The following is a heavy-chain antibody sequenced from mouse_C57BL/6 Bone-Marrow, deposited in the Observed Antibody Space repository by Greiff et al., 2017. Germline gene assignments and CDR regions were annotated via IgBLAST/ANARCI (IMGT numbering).Heavy chain of an antibody. CDR2: IDPEDGDT. CDR3: TTRLQAWFAY. V-gene: IGHV14-1*01. CDR1: GFNIKDYY. J-gene: IGHJ3*01. D-gene: IGHD2-2*01. Sequence: EVQLKESGAELVRPGASVKLSCTASGFNIKDYYMHWVKQRPEQGLEWIGRIDPEDGDTEYAPKFQGKATMTADTSSITAYLQLSSLTSEDTAVYYCTTRLQAWFAYWGQGTLVTVSA.